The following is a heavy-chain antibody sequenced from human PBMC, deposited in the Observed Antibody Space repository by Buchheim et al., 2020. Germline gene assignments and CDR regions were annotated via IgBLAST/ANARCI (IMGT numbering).Heavy chain of an antibody. CDR3: VRDMYGSGDY. CDR2: INREGTTT. CDR1: GFPFSIYW. V-gene: IGHV3-74*01. J-gene: IGHJ4*02. Sequence: EVQLEESGGGLVQPGGSLRLSCSAPGFPFSIYWMHWVRQAPGKGLAWVSHINREGTTTNYADSVRGRFTLSRDNGKNTLYLQMNNLRAEDTAVYYCVRDMYGSGDYWGQGTL. D-gene: IGHD3-10*01.